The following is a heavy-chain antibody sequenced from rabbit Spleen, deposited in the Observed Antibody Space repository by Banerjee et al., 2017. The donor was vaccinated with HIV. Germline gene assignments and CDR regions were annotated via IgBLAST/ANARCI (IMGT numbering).Heavy chain of an antibody. D-gene: IGHD2-1*01. CDR3: ARARDTYDDVGDFARLDL. CDR2: IYTGNVKT. V-gene: IGHV1S40*01. CDR1: GVSFSGDSY. J-gene: IGHJ3*01. Sequence: QSLEESGGDLVKPGASLTLSCTASGVSFSGDSYMCWVRQAPGKGLEWIGCIYTGNVKTYYASWAKGRFTISKTSSTTVTLQMTSLTVADTATYFCARARDTYDDVGDFARLDLWGPGTLVTVS.